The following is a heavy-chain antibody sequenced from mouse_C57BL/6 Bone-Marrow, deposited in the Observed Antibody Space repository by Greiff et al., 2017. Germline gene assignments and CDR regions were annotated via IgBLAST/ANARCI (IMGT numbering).Heavy chain of an antibody. CDR3: ARPEGATWYFDV. CDR1: GFTFSSYG. D-gene: IGHD3-1*01. J-gene: IGHJ1*03. CDR2: ISSGGSYT. Sequence: EVKLMESGGDLVKPGGSLKLSCAASGFTFSSYGMSWVRQTPDKRLEWVATISSGGSYTYYPDSVKGRFTISRDNAKNTLYLQMSSLKSEDTAMYYCARPEGATWYFDVWGTGTTVTVSS. V-gene: IGHV5-6*01.